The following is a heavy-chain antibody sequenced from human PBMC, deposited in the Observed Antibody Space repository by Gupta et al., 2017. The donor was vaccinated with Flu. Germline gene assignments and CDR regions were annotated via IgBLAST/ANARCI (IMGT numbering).Heavy chain of an antibody. V-gene: IGHV3-7*01. J-gene: IGHJ4*02. CDR3: ARHGNYCFDD. Sequence: EVQLVESGGGLVQPGGSLRLSCAASGFTFSSHWMGWVRQAPGKGLEWVANINQDGSVKYYVDSVKGRFTISRDNAKNSLYLQMNSLRADDTAVYYCARHGNYCFDDWGQGTLVTVSS. CDR2: INQDGSVK. CDR1: GFTFSSHW. D-gene: IGHD1-7*01.